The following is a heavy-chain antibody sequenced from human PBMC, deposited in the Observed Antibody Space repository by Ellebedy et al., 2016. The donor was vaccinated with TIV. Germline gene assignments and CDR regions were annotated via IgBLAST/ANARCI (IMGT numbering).Heavy chain of an antibody. CDR2: IKQDGSEK. CDR3: ARDQWLGRAYYFDY. V-gene: IGHV3-7*01. D-gene: IGHD6-19*01. Sequence: GGSLRLSCAASGFTFSNYWMTWVRQAPGKGLEWVANIKQDGSEKYYVDSVEGRFSISRDNAKKFLYLQMNSLTDEDTAVYYCARDQWLGRAYYFDYWGQGTLVTVSS. J-gene: IGHJ4*01. CDR1: GFTFSNYW.